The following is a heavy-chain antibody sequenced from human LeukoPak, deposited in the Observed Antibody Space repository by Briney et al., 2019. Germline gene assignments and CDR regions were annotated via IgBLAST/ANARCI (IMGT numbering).Heavy chain of an antibody. J-gene: IGHJ3*02. CDR3: VRGTLDYDYSGYAFDI. Sequence: PGGSLRLSCAAPGFSFSTYDMNWVRQAPGKGLEWVSYIDTSGRRIYYADSVKGRLTISGDNARNSLSVQMNSLRAEDTAVYYCVRGTLDYDYSGYAFDIWGLGTMVTVSS. V-gene: IGHV3-48*03. D-gene: IGHD3-22*01. CDR2: IDTSGRRI. CDR1: GFSFSTYD.